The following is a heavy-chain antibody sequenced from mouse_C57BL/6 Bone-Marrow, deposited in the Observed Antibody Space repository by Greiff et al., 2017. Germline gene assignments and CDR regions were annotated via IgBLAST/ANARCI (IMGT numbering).Heavy chain of an antibody. V-gene: IGHV1-54*01. Sequence: QVQLQQSGAELVRPGTSVKVSCKASGYAFTNYLIEWVKQRPGQGLEWIGVINPGSGGTNYNEKFKGKATLTADKSSSTAYMQLRSLTSEDSAVYFCARGYSGFFAYWGQGTLVTVSA. CDR1: GYAFTNYL. D-gene: IGHD2-3*01. CDR3: ARGYSGFFAY. J-gene: IGHJ3*01. CDR2: INPGSGGT.